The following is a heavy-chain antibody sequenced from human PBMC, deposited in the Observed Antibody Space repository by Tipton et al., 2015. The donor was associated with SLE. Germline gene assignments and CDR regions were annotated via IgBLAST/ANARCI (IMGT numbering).Heavy chain of an antibody. Sequence: TLSLTCTVSGGSISSSSYYWGWIRQPPGKGLEWIGYIYYSGSTNYNPSLKSRVTISVDTSKNQFSLKLSSVTAADTAVYYCARQRITGTTYYFDYWGQGTLVTVSS. CDR1: GGSISSSSYY. V-gene: IGHV4-61*05. CDR2: IYYSGST. CDR3: ARQRITGTTYYFDY. D-gene: IGHD1-7*01. J-gene: IGHJ4*02.